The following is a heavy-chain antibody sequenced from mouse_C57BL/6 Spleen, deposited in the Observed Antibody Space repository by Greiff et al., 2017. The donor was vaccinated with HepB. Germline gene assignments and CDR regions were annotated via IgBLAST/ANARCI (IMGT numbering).Heavy chain of an antibody. CDR2: IDPNSGGT. J-gene: IGHJ4*01. CDR1: GYTFTSYW. CDR3: ARSDWDAYDYAMDY. V-gene: IGHV1-72*01. D-gene: IGHD4-1*01. Sequence: QVRLQQPGAELVKPGASVKLSCKASGYTFTSYWMHWVKQRPGRGLEWIGRIDPNSGGTKYNEKFTSKATLTVDKPSSTAYMQLSSLTSEDSAVYYCARSDWDAYDYAMDYWGQGTSVTVSS.